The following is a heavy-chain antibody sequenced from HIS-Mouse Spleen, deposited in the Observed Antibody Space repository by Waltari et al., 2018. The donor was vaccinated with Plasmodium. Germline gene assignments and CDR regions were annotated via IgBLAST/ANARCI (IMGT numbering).Heavy chain of an antibody. CDR2: IYYSGST. CDR3: ARRGGSYYYFDY. J-gene: IGHJ4*02. CDR1: GGSLSSSSYS. D-gene: IGHD1-26*01. V-gene: IGHV4-39*01. Sequence: QLQLQESGPGLVKPSETLSLTRTVSGGSLSSSSYSWGWIRQPPGKGLEWIGSIYYSGSTYYNPSLKSRVTISVDTSKNQFSLKLSSVTAADTAVYYCARRGGSYYYFDYWGQGTLVTVSS.